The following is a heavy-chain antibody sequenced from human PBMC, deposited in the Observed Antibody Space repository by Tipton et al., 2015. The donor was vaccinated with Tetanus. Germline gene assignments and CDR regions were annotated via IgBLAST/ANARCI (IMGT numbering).Heavy chain of an antibody. V-gene: IGHV3-33*01. CDR2: IWYGGTTK. Sequence: SLRLSCAASGFSFSTYNFHWVRQAPGKGLEWVAVIWYGGTTKYYADSVNGRFTISRDNSKNTLFLQMNSLRAEDTAVYYCARETSLTTSYWGQGTLVTVSS. D-gene: IGHD4-17*01. CDR1: GFSFSTYN. CDR3: ARETSLTTSY. J-gene: IGHJ1*01.